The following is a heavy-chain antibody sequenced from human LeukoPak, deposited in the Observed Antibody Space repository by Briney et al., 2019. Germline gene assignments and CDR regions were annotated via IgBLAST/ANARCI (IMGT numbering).Heavy chain of an antibody. CDR3: ASSKGIVGATQSYYFDY. CDR1: GFTFSSYW. V-gene: IGHV3-7*01. Sequence: PGGSLRLSCAASGFTFSSYWMSWVRQAPGKGLEWVANIKQDGSEKYYVDSVKGRFTISRDNAKNSLYLQMNSLRAEDTAVYYCASSKGIVGATQSYYFDYWGQGTLVTVSS. J-gene: IGHJ4*02. CDR2: IKQDGSEK. D-gene: IGHD1-26*01.